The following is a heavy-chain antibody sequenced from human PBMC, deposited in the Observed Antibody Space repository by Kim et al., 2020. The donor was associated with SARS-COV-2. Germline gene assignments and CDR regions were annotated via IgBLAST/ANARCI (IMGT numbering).Heavy chain of an antibody. Sequence: SETLSLTCTVSGGSISSSSYYWGWIRQPPGKGLEWIGSIYYSGSTYYNPSLKSRVTISVDTSKNQFSLKLSSVTAADTAVYYCASPTVTNHPYYFDYWGQGTLVTVSS. CDR2: IYYSGST. V-gene: IGHV4-39*01. CDR1: GGSISSSSYY. D-gene: IGHD4-17*01. J-gene: IGHJ4*02. CDR3: ASPTVTNHPYYFDY.